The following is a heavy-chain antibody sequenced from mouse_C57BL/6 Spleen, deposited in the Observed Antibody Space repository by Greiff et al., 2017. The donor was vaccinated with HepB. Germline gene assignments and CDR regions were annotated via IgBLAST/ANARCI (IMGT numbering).Heavy chain of an antibody. J-gene: IGHJ4*01. V-gene: IGHV1-82*01. CDR3: ASWGLRRGYAMDD. CDR1: GYAFSSSW. D-gene: IGHD2-4*01. Sequence: QVQLKESGPELVKPGASVKISCKASGYAFSSSWMNWVKQRPGKGLEWIGRIYPGDGDTNYNGKFKGKATLTADKSSSTAYMQLSSLTSEDSAVYFCASWGLRRGYAMDDWGQGTSVTVSS. CDR2: IYPGDGDT.